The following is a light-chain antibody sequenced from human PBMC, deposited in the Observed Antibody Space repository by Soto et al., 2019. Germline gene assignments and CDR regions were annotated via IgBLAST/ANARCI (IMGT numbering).Light chain of an antibody. V-gene: IGKV3-11*01. CDR1: QNVAEH. CDR3: QQYDSFSWT. J-gene: IGKJ1*01. Sequence: EVVLTQSPATLSLSPGERGTLSCRASQNVAEHLAWYQQKPGQPPRLLIYDASKRATGVPARFSGSGSGTAGTLTICRLETEDGAVYDGQQYDSFSWTFGQGTKVDIK. CDR2: DAS.